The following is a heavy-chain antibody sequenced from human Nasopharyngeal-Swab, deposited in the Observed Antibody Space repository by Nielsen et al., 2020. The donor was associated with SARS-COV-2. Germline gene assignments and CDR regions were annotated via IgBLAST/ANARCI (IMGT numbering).Heavy chain of an antibody. CDR3: ARDMLRNTVTPFDY. CDR1: GYTFTGYY. Sequence: ASVKVSCKASGYTFTGYYMHWVRQAPGQGLEWMGRINPNSGGTNYAQKFQGRVTMTRDTSISTAYMELSRLRSDDTAVCYCARDMLRNTVTPFDYWGQGTLVTVSS. J-gene: IGHJ4*02. CDR2: INPNSGGT. D-gene: IGHD4-17*01. V-gene: IGHV1-2*06.